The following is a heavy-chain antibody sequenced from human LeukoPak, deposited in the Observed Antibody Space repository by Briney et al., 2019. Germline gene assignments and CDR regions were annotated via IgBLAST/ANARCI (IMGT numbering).Heavy chain of an antibody. V-gene: IGHV4-34*01. J-gene: IGHJ1*01. CDR1: GGSFSGYY. CDR2: INHSGST. D-gene: IGHD6-13*01. CDR3: ARNTLRGIAAAFLQH. Sequence: SETLSLTCAVYGGSFSGYYWSWIRQPPGKGLEWIGEINHSGSTNYNPSLKSRVTISVDTSKNQFSLKLSSVTAADTAVYYCARNTLRGIAAAFLQHWGQGTLVTVSS.